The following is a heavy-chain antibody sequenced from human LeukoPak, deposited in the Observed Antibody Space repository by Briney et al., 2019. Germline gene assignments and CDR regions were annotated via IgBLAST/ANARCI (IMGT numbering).Heavy chain of an antibody. J-gene: IGHJ6*02. V-gene: IGHV3-23*01. Sequence: GGSLRLSCAVSGFTFSDYYMDWVRQAPEKGLEWVSAISGNGGKTYYADSVKGRFTISRDNSRSTLYLQMNSLRAEDTAIYYCAKDQGSYGMDVWGQGTTVTVSS. CDR2: ISGNGGKT. CDR3: AKDQGSYGMDV. D-gene: IGHD3-10*01. CDR1: GFTFSDYY.